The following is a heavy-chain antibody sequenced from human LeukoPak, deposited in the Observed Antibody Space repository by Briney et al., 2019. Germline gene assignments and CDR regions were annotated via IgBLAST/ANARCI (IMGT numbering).Heavy chain of an antibody. CDR3: AKGRSAVRDTFV. Sequence: GGSLRLSCAASGFSFTTSDMSWVRQAPGRGLEWVSTISASVGTNYYADSVKGRFSISRDNSKNTLFLQMSSLRAEDTALYYCAKGRSAVRDTFVWGQGTVVTVSS. J-gene: IGHJ3*01. CDR1: GFSFTTSD. D-gene: IGHD2/OR15-2a*01. V-gene: IGHV3-23*01. CDR2: ISASVGTN.